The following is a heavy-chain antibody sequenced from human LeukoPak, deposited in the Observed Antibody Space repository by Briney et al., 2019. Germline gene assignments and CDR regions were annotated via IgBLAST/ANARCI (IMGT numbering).Heavy chain of an antibody. J-gene: IGHJ5*02. CDR1: GYTFTSYG. D-gene: IGHD2-2*01. CDR3: AREVVVVPDKNWFDP. CDR2: ISAYNGNT. V-gene: IGHV1-18*01. Sequence: ASVKVSCKASGYTFTSYGISWVRQAPGQGLEWMGWISAYNGNTNYAQKLQGRVTMTTDTSTSTAYMELRSLRSDDTAVYYCAREVVVVPDKNWFDPWGQGTLVTVSS.